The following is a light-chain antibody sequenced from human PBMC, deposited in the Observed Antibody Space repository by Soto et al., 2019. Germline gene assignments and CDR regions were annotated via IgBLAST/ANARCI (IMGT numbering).Light chain of an antibody. J-gene: IGKJ1*01. V-gene: IGKV4-1*01. CDR2: WAS. CDR3: QQYYSTPWT. Sequence: DIVMTQSPDSLAVSLGERATINCKSSQNVLYSSNNKNYLAWYQQKLGQPPKLLIRWASSRESGVPDRFSGRGSGTDFTLTISSLQAEDVAVYYCQQYYSTPWTFGQGTKVEIK. CDR1: QNVLYSSNNKNY.